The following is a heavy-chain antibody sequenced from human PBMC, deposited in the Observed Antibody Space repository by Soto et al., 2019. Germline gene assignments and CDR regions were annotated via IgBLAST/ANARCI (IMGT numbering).Heavy chain of an antibody. V-gene: IGHV4-39*01. D-gene: IGHD3-3*01. CDR2: IHYSGSI. CDR3: ARHTPTYYDFSIGYPVIDY. CDR1: GDSISSITYY. Sequence: PSETLSLTCTVSGDSISSITYYWGWIRQPPGMGLEWIGSIHYSGSIHYNASLQSRVTISIDTSKNQFSLKLRSVTATDTAIYYCARHTPTYYDFSIGYPVIDYWGQGTLVTVSS. J-gene: IGHJ4*02.